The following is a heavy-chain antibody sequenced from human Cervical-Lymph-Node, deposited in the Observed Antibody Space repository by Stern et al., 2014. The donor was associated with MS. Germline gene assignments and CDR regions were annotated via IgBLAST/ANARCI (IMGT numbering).Heavy chain of an antibody. J-gene: IGHJ4*02. CDR1: CASISSAH. Sequence: QVQLQESGPGLVKPSETLSLTCTVSCASISSAHWSWIRQYATKGLEWIGCITSSRSTSATPTLNSRVTMSLDTSKTRFPLKVKSVTAADTAVYYCVRDFYSSGWVVDYWGLGILVTVSS. V-gene: IGHV4-4*07. D-gene: IGHD6-19*01. CDR3: VRDFYSSGWVVDY. CDR2: ITSSRST.